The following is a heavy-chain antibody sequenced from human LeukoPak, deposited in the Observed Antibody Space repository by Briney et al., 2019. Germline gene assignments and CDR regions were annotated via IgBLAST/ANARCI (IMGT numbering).Heavy chain of an antibody. J-gene: IGHJ4*02. D-gene: IGHD4-17*01. V-gene: IGHV3-33*06. CDR3: AKDLTTTVTTLGY. CDR1: EFTFSSHG. Sequence: PGGSLRLSCAASEFTFSSHGMHWVRQAPGKGLEWVAVIWYDGSDKNYADSVKGRFTISRDNSKNTLYLHMNSLRAEDTAVYYCAKDLTTTVTTLGYWGQGTLVTVSS. CDR2: IWYDGSDK.